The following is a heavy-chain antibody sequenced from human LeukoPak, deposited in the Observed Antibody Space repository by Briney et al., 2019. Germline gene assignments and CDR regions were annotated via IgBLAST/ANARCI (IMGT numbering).Heavy chain of an antibody. CDR3: ASCERHAAAGFDY. Sequence: PWASVKVSCKASGGTFSSYAISWVGQAPGQGLEWMGGIIPIFGTANYAQKFQGRVTITADTSTSTAHMELSSLRSEDTAVYYCASCERHAAAGFDYWGQGTLVTVSS. CDR1: GGTFSSYA. D-gene: IGHD6-13*01. J-gene: IGHJ4*02. CDR2: IIPIFGTA. V-gene: IGHV1-69*06.